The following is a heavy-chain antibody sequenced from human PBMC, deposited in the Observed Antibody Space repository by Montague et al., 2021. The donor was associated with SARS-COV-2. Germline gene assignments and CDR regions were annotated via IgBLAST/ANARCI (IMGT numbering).Heavy chain of an antibody. J-gene: IGHJ5*02. CDR1: GGFVSSDNW. CDR2: IYHSGTT. V-gene: IGHV4-4*02. CDR3: ALPLGGARFDP. Sequence: SETLSLTCTVSGGFVSSDNWWTWVRQPPGKGLEWIGEIYHSGTTNYNPFLQSLVTISVDKSRNHLSLNLRSVTAADTAMYYCALPLGGARFDPWGQGILVTVSS. D-gene: IGHD1-26*01.